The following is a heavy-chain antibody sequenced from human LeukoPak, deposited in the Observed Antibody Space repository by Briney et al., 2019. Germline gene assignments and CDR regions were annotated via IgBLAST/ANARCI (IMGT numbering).Heavy chain of an antibody. CDR2: IKQDGNEK. D-gene: IGHD4/OR15-4a*01. CDR3: ARDTLGEGEDANYAVYYFDY. J-gene: IGHJ4*02. Sequence: GVLRLSCAASGFRFNTFWMSWVRQAPGKGLEWVANIKQDGNEKYYADSVKGRFTISRDNGKNSLDLQMNSLRADDTAFYYCARDTLGEGEDANYAVYYFDYWGQGTVVTVSS. CDR1: GFRFNTFW. V-gene: IGHV3-7*01.